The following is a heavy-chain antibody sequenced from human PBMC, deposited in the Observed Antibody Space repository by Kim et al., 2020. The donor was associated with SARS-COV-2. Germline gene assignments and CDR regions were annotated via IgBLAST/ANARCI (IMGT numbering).Heavy chain of an antibody. V-gene: IGHV1-46*01. J-gene: IGHJ1*01. CDR1: GYTFTSYY. CDR2: INPSGGST. Sequence: ASVKVSCKASGYTFTSYYMHWVRQAPGQGLEWMGIINPSGGSTSYAQKFQGRVTMTRDTSTSTVYMELSSLRSEDTAVYYCARDSSHIVVVVPAAEGYFQHWGQGTLVTVSS. D-gene: IGHD2-2*01. CDR3: ARDSSHIVVVVPAAEGYFQH.